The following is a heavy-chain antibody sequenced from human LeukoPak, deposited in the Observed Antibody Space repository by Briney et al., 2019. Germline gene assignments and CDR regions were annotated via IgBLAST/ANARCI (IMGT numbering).Heavy chain of an antibody. V-gene: IGHV1-2*06. Sequence: ASVKVSCKASGGTFSSHAISWVRQAPGQGLEWMGRINPNSGGTNYAQKFQGRVTMTRDTSISTAYMELSRLRSDDTAVYYCARYGKGPIAAARSNWFDPWGQGTLVTVSS. CDR1: GGTFSSHA. CDR3: ARYGKGPIAAARSNWFDP. D-gene: IGHD6-13*01. J-gene: IGHJ5*02. CDR2: INPNSGGT.